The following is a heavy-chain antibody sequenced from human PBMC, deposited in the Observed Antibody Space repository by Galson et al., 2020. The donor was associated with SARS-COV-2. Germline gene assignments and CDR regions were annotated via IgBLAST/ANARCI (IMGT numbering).Heavy chain of an antibody. CDR1: GGTFSSYA. D-gene: IGHD7-27*01. Sequence: SVKVSCKASGGTFSSYAISWVRQAPGQGLEWMGGIIPIFGTANYAQKFQGRVTITADESTSTAYMELSSLRSEDTAVYYCARAFWVRPAGGPLYYYYGMDVWGQGTTVTVSS. CDR3: ARAFWVRPAGGPLYYYYGMDV. CDR2: IIPIFGTA. J-gene: IGHJ6*02. V-gene: IGHV1-69*13.